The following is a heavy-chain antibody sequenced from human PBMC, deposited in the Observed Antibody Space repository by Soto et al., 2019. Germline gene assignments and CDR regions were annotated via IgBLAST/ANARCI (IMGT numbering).Heavy chain of an antibody. V-gene: IGHV5-51*01. D-gene: IGHD6-13*01. CDR2: IYPGDHET. Sequence: GESLKISCQCSGYTFSNFWIGWVRQLPGKGLEWMGIIYPGDHETRYSPSFHGKVTISADKSINTAYLQWNSLEASDTAFYFCARSPRSSPYFDYWGQGALVTSPQ. CDR1: GYTFSNFW. CDR3: ARSPRSSPYFDY. J-gene: IGHJ4*02.